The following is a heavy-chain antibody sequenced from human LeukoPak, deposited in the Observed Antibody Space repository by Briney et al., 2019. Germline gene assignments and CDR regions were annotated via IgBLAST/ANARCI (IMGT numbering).Heavy chain of an antibody. D-gene: IGHD3-22*01. V-gene: IGHV4-34*01. CDR3: ARGSQYYYDITGYYSHDY. J-gene: IGHJ4*02. CDR2: INHSGST. CDR1: GGSFSGHY. Sequence: PSETLSLTCAVYGGSFSGHYWSWIRQPPGKGLEWIGEINHSGSTNYNPSLKSRVTISVDTSKNQFSLKLGSVTAADTAVYYCARGSQYYYDITGYYSHDYWGQGTLVTVSS.